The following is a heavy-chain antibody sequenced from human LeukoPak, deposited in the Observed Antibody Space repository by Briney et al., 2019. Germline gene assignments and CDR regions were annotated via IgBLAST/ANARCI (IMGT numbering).Heavy chain of an antibody. CDR2: ISAYNGNT. Sequence: GASVKVSCKASGYTFTSYYMHWVRQAPGQGLEWMGWISAYNGNTNYAQKLQGRVTMTTDTSTSTAYMELRSLRSDDTAVYYCARCERWLQLGGNYWYFDLWGRGTLVTVSS. CDR1: GYTFTSYY. D-gene: IGHD5-24*01. CDR3: ARCERWLQLGGNYWYFDL. V-gene: IGHV1-18*04. J-gene: IGHJ2*01.